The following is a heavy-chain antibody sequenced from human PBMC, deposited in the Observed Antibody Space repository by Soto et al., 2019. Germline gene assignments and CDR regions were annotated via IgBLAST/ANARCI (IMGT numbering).Heavy chain of an antibody. CDR3: ARDSGGSYCALDI. D-gene: IGHD1-26*01. CDR1: GGSIRSYY. V-gene: IGHV4-59*01. J-gene: IGHJ3*02. CDR2: VYNSGST. Sequence: PSETLSLTCTVFGGSIRSYYWSWVRRPPGKGLEWIGYVYNSGSTTYSPSFKSRVTISADTSRNQFSLKLTSVTAADTAVYYCARDSGGSYCALDIWGQGTMVTVSS.